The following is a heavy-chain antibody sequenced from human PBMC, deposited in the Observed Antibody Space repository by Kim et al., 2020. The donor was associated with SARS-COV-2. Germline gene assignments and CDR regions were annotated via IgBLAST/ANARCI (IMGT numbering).Heavy chain of an antibody. CDR1: GFTFSSYE. Sequence: GGSLRLSCAASGFTFSSYEMNWVRQAPGKGLEWVSYISSSGSTIYYADSVKGRFTISRDNAKNSLYLQMNSLRAEDTAVYYCAREGREHHYYYYGMDVWGQGTTVTVSS. CDR2: ISSSGSTI. CDR3: AREGREHHYYYYGMDV. V-gene: IGHV3-48*03. J-gene: IGHJ6*02. D-gene: IGHD1-26*01.